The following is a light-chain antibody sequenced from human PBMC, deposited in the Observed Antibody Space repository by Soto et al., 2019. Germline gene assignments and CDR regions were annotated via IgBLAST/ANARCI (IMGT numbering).Light chain of an antibody. CDR1: SSDIGAYNY. J-gene: IGLJ3*02. Sequence: QSALTQPASVSGSPGQSITIFCTGTSSDIGAYNYVSWYQQHSGKAPKLMIYDVTNRPSGVANRFSGSKSGNTASLTISGLQAEDEADYYCSSYTSSSTLVFGGGTQLTVL. CDR2: DVT. CDR3: SSYTSSSTLV. V-gene: IGLV2-14*01.